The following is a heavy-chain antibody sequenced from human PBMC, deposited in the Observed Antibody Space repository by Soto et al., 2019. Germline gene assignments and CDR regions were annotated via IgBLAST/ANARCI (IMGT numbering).Heavy chain of an antibody. J-gene: IGHJ4*02. CDR3: ARHSYYDSSGYYYFDY. V-gene: IGHV4-59*08. CDR1: GGSISSYY. Sequence: SETLSLTCTVSGGSISSYYGSWIRQPPGKGLEWIGYIYYSGSTNYNPSLKSRVTISVDTSKNQFSLKLSSVTAADTAVYYCARHSYYDSSGYYYFDYWGQGTLVTVSS. CDR2: IYYSGST. D-gene: IGHD3-22*01.